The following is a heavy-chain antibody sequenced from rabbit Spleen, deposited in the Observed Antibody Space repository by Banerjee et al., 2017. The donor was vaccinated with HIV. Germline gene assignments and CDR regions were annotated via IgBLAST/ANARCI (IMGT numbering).Heavy chain of an antibody. CDR2: INAVTGKA. D-gene: IGHD1-1*01. CDR3: ARDLVAVIGWNFYL. Sequence: QEQLVESGGGLVRPEGSLKLSCTASGFSFSNKAVMCWVRQAPGKGLEWIACINAVTGKAVYASWAKGRFTISRTSSTTVTLRMTSLTAADRATYFCARDLVAVIGWNFYLGGPGTLVTVS. J-gene: IGHJ6*01. V-gene: IGHV1S45*01. CDR1: GFSFSNKAV.